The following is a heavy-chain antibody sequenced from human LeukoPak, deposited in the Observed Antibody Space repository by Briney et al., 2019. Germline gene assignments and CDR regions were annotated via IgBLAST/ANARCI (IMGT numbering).Heavy chain of an antibody. D-gene: IGHD1-7*01. J-gene: IGHJ6*03. V-gene: IGHV3-53*01. Sequence: PGGSLRLSCAASGFTVSSNYMSWVRQAPGKGLEWVSVIYSGGSTYYADSVKGRFTISRDNSKNTLYLQMNSLRAEDTAVYYCVRGPKITGTTLYYYYYMDVWGKGTTVTVSS. CDR2: IYSGGST. CDR1: GFTVSSNY. CDR3: VRGPKITGTTLYYYYYMDV.